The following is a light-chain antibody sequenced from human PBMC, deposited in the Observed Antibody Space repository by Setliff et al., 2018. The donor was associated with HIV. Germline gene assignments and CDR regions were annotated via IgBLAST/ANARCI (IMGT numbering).Light chain of an antibody. V-gene: IGLV2-23*02. CDR1: SSNIGNYNL. Sequence: QSVLTQPASVSGSPGQSITISCTGSSSNIGNYNLVSWYQQVPGKAPRLMIFEDNKRPSGVSDRFSGSKSGYTASLTISGLRAGDEADYYCCSYAGRNTFHMIFGGGTKVTVL. CDR2: EDN. CDR3: CSYAGRNTFHMI. J-gene: IGLJ2*01.